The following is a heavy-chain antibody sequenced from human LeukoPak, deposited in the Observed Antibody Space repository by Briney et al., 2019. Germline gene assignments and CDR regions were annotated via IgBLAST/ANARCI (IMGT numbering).Heavy chain of an antibody. CDR3: ATSTLAVAGVRYYYYGMDV. V-gene: IGHV3-30*04. D-gene: IGHD6-13*01. J-gene: IGHJ6*04. Sequence: GRSLRLSCAASGFTFSSYAMHWVRRAPGKGLEWVAVISYDGSNKYYADSVKGRFTISRDNSKNTLYLQMNSLRAEDTAVYYCATSTLAVAGVRYYYYGMDVWGKGTTVTVSS. CDR2: ISYDGSNK. CDR1: GFTFSSYA.